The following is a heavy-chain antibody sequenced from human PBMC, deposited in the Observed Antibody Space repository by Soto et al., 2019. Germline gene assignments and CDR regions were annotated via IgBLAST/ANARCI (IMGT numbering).Heavy chain of an antibody. CDR2: IYYSGST. V-gene: IGHV4-31*03. CDR1: GGSISSGGYY. D-gene: IGHD6-6*01. Sequence: TLSLTCPVSGGSISSGGYYGSWIRQHPGKGLEWIGYIYYSGSTYYNPSLKSRVTISVDTSKNQFSLKLSSVTAADTAVYYCASGMRIAAQGWFDPWGQGTLVTVYS. J-gene: IGHJ5*02. CDR3: ASGMRIAAQGWFDP.